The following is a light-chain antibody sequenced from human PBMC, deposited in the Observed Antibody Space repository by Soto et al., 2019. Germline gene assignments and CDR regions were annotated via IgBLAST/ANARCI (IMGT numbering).Light chain of an antibody. V-gene: IGLV1-44*01. Sequence: QSVLTQPPSASGTPGQRVTISCSGSSSNIAPNTVNWYQHLPGAAPQLLIFANDRRPSGVPDRFSGSRSGTSASLAISGLQSEEEAVYYCAAWDDSLNGYVFGTGTKLTVL. CDR2: AND. J-gene: IGLJ1*01. CDR1: SSNIAPNT. CDR3: AAWDDSLNGYV.